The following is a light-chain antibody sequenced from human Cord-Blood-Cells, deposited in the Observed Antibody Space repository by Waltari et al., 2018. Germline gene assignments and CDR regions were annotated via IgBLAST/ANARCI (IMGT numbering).Light chain of an antibody. J-gene: IGKJ2*01. CDR2: DAS. CDR1: QDISNY. V-gene: IGKV1-33*01. Sequence: DIQMTQSPSSLSASVGDRVTITRQASQDISNYLNWYQQKPGKAPKLLIYDASNLETGVPSRFSGSGSGTDFTFTISSLQPEDIATYYCQQYDNLPPVYTFGQGTKLEIK. CDR3: QQYDNLPPVYT.